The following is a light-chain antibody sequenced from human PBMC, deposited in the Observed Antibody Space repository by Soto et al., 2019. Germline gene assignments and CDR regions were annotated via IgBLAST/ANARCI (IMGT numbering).Light chain of an antibody. CDR3: SSYTGTTTV. Sequence: QSALTQPASVSGSPGQSITISCTGASSDIGSYNYVSWYQQHLGKAPKLIIYEVSNRPSGVSNRLSGSKSGNTASLTISGPQTEDEADYYCSSYTGTTTVFGGGT. CDR1: SSDIGSYNY. J-gene: IGLJ3*02. CDR2: EVS. V-gene: IGLV2-14*01.